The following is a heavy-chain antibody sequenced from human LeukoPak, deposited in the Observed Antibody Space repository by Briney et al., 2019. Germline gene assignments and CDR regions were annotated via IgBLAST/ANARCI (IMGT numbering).Heavy chain of an antibody. CDR1: GGSINNYY. CDR2: IYHSGYT. D-gene: IGHD5-12*01. CDR3: ARDYGGGYYWFDS. Sequence: SETLSLTCTVSGGSINNYYWNWIRQSPGKGLEWIGYIYHSGYTSYNPSLKSRVTISVDTSKNQFSLKLTPVTAADTAVYYCARDYGGGYYWFDSWGQGTLVTVSS. J-gene: IGHJ5*01. V-gene: IGHV4-59*01.